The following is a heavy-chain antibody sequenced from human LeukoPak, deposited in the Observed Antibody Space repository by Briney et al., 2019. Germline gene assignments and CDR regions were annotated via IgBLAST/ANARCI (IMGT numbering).Heavy chain of an antibody. CDR3: ARVPIVGATSHAFDI. Sequence: ASVKVSCKASGGTFSSYAISWVRQAPGQGLEWMGGIIPIFGTANYAQKFQGRVTITADKSTSTAYMELSSLRSEDTAVYYCARVPIVGATSHAFDIWGQGTMVTVSS. V-gene: IGHV1-69*06. D-gene: IGHD1-26*01. J-gene: IGHJ3*02. CDR2: IIPIFGTA. CDR1: GGTFSSYA.